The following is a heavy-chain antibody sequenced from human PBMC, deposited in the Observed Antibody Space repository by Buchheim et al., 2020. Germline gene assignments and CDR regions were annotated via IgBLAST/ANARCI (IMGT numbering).Heavy chain of an antibody. Sequence: EVQLVESGGGLVQPGRSLRLSCTASGFTFGDYAMSWFRQAPGKGLEWVGFIRSKAYGGTTEYAASVKGRFTISRDDSKSIAYLQMNSLKTEDTAVYYCTRDPPGGSSSSYVWWFDPWGQGTL. CDR1: GFTFGDYA. CDR2: IRSKAYGGTT. V-gene: IGHV3-49*03. J-gene: IGHJ5*02. D-gene: IGHD6-6*01. CDR3: TRDPPGGSSSSYVWWFDP.